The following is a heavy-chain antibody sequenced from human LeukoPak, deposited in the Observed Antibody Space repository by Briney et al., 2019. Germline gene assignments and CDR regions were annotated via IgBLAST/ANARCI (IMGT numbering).Heavy chain of an antibody. J-gene: IGHJ6*03. V-gene: IGHV3-23*01. CDR3: AKTSDIVVVPAAICMDV. Sequence: GGSLRLSCAASGFTFSSYAMSWVRQAPGKGLEWVSAISGSGGSTYYADSVKGRFTISRDNSKNTLYLQMNSLRAEDTAVYYCAKTSDIVVVPAAICMDVWGKGTTVTVSS. CDR1: GFTFSSYA. CDR2: ISGSGGST. D-gene: IGHD2-2*01.